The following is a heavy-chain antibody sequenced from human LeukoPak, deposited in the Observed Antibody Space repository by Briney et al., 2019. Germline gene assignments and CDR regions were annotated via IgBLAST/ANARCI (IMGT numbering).Heavy chain of an antibody. CDR1: GYTFPSYG. D-gene: IGHD6-19*01. Sequence: ASVKVSGNASGYTFPSYGISWVRQAPGQGLKWMGWISAYNGNTNYAQKLQGRVTMTTDTSTSTAYMELRSLRSDDTAVYYCASGRYSSGCPDYWGQGTLVTVSS. V-gene: IGHV1-18*01. J-gene: IGHJ4*02. CDR2: ISAYNGNT. CDR3: ASGRYSSGCPDY.